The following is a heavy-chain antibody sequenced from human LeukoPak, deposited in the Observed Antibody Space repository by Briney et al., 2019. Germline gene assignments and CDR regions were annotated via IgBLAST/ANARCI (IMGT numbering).Heavy chain of an antibody. CDR2: ISAYNGNT. CDR3: ARDLPATKFVVVTAISHYYYYGMDV. J-gene: IGHJ6*02. D-gene: IGHD2-21*02. Sequence: ASVKVSCKASGYTFTSYGISWVRQAPGQGLEWMGWISAYNGNTNYAQKLQDRVTMTTDTSTSTAYMELRSLRSDDTAVYYCARDLPATKFVVVTAISHYYYYGMDVWGQGTTVTVSS. CDR1: GYTFTSYG. V-gene: IGHV1-18*01.